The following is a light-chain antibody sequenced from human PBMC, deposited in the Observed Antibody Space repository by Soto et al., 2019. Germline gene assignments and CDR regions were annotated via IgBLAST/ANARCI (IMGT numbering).Light chain of an antibody. J-gene: IGKJ1*01. V-gene: IGKV1-39*01. CDR1: QYIGDF. CDR3: QESFFTLGT. CDR2: GAS. Sequence: IQMTQSPSSLSASVGDRVTITCRASQYIGDFLNWYKQTPGKAPKLLIFGASNLHIGVPSRFSGSGSGTEFTLTINNLQREDFATYYCQESFFTLGTFGRGTKVDIK.